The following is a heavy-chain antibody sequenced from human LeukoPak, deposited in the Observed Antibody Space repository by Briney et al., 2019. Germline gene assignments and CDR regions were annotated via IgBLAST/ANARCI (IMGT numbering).Heavy chain of an antibody. CDR2: ISGSGGST. V-gene: IGHV3-23*01. Sequence: GGSLRLSCAASGFTFSSYAMSWVRQAPGKGLEWVSAISGSGGSTYYADSVKGRFTISRDNSKNTLYLQMNSLRAEDTAAYYCAKAAGSYYYYYMDVWGKGTTVTVSS. J-gene: IGHJ6*03. D-gene: IGHD6-13*01. CDR1: GFTFSSYA. CDR3: AKAAGSYYYYYMDV.